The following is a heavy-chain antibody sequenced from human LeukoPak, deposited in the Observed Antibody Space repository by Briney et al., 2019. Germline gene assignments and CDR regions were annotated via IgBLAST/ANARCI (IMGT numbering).Heavy chain of an antibody. CDR1: GGSLSSHY. J-gene: IGHJ4*02. V-gene: IGHV4-59*11. CDR3: ARFSSGCSTSSCYLTY. Sequence: SETLSLTCSVSGGSLSSHYWSWIRQPPGKGLELMGHIHDTGSTFYNPSLRGRVTISLDTPNNQFSLKLTSMTAADTAVYYCARFSSGCSTSSCYLTYWGQGTLVTVS. D-gene: IGHD2-2*01. CDR2: IHDTGST.